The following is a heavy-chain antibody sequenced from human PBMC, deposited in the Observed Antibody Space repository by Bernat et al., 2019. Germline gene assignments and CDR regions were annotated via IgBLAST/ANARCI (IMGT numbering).Heavy chain of an antibody. CDR3: AKDWRIGGGGAFVDFQH. CDR1: GFTFSNYA. CDR2: ISGSSGST. D-gene: IGHD2-21*01. V-gene: IGHV3-23*01. J-gene: IGHJ1*01. Sequence: EVQLLESGGGLVQPGGSLRLSCAASGFTFSNYAMTWVRQAPGKGLEWVSAISGSSGSTYHADSVKGRFTITRDNSKNTMWLQMNSLRAEDTALYYCAKDWRIGGGGAFVDFQHWGQGTLVTVSS.